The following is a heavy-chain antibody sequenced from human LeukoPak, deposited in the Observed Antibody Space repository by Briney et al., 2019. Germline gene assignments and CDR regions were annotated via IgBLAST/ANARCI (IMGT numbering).Heavy chain of an antibody. V-gene: IGHV1-18*01. D-gene: IGHD1-26*01. CDR3: ARGRYSGSYTLFDY. CDR1: GYTFTSNV. CDR2: ITTYNGDT. Sequence: ASVRVSCKASGYTFTSNVMTWVRQAPGQGLEWMGYITTYNGDTNYAQQFQGRVTMTTDTSTSTAYLELRSLKSDDTAMYYCARGRYSGSYTLFDYWGQGILVTVSS. J-gene: IGHJ4*02.